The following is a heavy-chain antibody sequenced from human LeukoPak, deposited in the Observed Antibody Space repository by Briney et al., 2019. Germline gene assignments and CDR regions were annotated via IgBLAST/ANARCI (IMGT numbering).Heavy chain of an antibody. D-gene: IGHD6-13*01. V-gene: IGHV4-39*01. CDR2: INYSGTT. Sequence: SETLSLTCTVSGASVSSSAYHWGWIRQPPGKGLEWIGSINYSGTTSYSPSLKSRVTISIDTDTNQFPLQLRSATAPDTAVYSCTRHRSPQAGSSSWHDYWGQGTLVTASS. CDR1: GASVSSSAYH. CDR3: TRHRSPQAGSSSWHDY. J-gene: IGHJ4*02.